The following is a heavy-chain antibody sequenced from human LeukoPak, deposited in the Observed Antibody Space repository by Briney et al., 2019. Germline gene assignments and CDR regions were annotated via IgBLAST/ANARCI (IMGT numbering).Heavy chain of an antibody. D-gene: IGHD6-13*01. CDR2: ISSSSRYI. Sequence: ALRLSCPASGFTFSRYSMNGVGQAPAKELDGVAAISSSSRYIYLADSVKGRFTISRDNAKNSLHLQMNSLRGEDTAVHYCARDRGIAAGGPLLDYWGQGTLVTVSS. CDR1: GFTFSRYS. V-gene: IGHV3-21*01. J-gene: IGHJ4*02. CDR3: ARDRGIAAGGPLLDY.